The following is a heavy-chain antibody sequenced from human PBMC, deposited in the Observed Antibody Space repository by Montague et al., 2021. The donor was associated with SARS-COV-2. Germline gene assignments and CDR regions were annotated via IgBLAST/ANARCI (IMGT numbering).Heavy chain of an antibody. CDR3: APLGYCGSDYCYRVN. CDR2: IYHSGST. J-gene: IGHJ4*02. CDR1: GGSISSRNW. D-gene: IGHD2-21*02. V-gene: IGHV4-4*02. Sequence: SETLSLTCAVSGGSISSRNWWSWVRQPPGKGLEWIGEIYHSGSTNYNPSLKSRVTISVDKSKNQFSLNLSSVTAADTAVYHCAPLGYCGSDYCYRVNWGQGTLVTVSS.